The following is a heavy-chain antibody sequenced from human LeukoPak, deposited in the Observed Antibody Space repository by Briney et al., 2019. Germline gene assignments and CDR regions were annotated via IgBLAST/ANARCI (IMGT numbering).Heavy chain of an antibody. CDR3: AKSGDDSSQGLDV. CDR2: IKQDGSEK. V-gene: IGHV3-7*01. J-gene: IGHJ6*04. CDR1: GFTFSSYW. Sequence: GGSLRLSCAASGFTFSSYWMSWVRQAPGKGLEWVANIKQDGSEKYYVDSVKGRFTISRDNSKNTLYLQMNSLRAEDTAVYYCAKSGDDSSQGLDVWGKGTTVTVSS. D-gene: IGHD3-22*01.